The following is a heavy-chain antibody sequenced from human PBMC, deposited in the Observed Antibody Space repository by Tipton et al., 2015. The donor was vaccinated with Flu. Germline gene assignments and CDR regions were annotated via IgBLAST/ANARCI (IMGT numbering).Heavy chain of an antibody. D-gene: IGHD6-19*01. CDR2: ITGGYEWS. CDR1: GFVFSSSV. V-gene: IGHV3-23*01. Sequence: SLRLSCEGSGFVFSSSVIGWYRQPPGKGLEWVSSITGGYEWSTYARSVMGRFDVSKDSAKITVYLHMSSLRADDTATYFCAQYISGSYYPPPAAWGRGTLVTVSS. CDR3: AQYISGSYYPPPAA. J-gene: IGHJ5*02.